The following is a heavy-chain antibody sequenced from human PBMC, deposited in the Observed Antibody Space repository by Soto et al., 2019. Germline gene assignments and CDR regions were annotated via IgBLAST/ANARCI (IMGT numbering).Heavy chain of an antibody. CDR2: FHYSGRT. CDR3: ARLGAYYQSLDP. D-gene: IGHD2-21*01. Sequence: SETLSLTCSVSGGSISSVPYSWGWIRQPPGKGLEWIGTFHYSGRTYYSPSLESRVTISVDTSKNQFSLRLSSVTAADTAVYYCARLGAYYQSLDPWGPGTLVTVSS. CDR1: GGSISSVPYS. J-gene: IGHJ5*02. V-gene: IGHV4-39*01.